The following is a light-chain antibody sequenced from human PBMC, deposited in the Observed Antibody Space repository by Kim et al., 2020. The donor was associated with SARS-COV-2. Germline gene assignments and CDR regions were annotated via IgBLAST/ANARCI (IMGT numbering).Light chain of an antibody. Sequence: LTQPASVSGSPGQSITISCTGTSSDVGGYNYVSWYQQHPGKAPKLMIYDVRNRPSGVSNRFSGSKSGNTASLTISGLQAEDEADYYCSSYTTSSTWVFGGGTQLTVL. CDR3: SSYTTSSTWV. V-gene: IGLV2-14*03. J-gene: IGLJ3*02. CDR2: DVR. CDR1: SSDVGGYNY.